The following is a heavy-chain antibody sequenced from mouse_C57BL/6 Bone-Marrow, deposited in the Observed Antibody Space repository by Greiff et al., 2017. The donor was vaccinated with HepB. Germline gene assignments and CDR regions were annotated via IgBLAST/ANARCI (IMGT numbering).Heavy chain of an antibody. CDR3: ASSSDY. CDR2: IYPCSGNT. Sequence: QVQLKESGAELARPGASVKLSCKASGYTFTSYGISWVKQRTGQGLEWIGEIYPCSGNTYYNEKFKGKATLTVDKSSSTAYMELRSLTSEASAVYFCASSSDYWGQGTTLTVSS. CDR1: GYTFTSYG. V-gene: IGHV1-81*01. J-gene: IGHJ2*01. D-gene: IGHD1-1*01.